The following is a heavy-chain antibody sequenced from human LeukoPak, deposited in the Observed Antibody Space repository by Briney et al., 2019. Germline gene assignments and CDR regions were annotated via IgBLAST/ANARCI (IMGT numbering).Heavy chain of an antibody. CDR2: ISGSGGST. CDR3: AKGSYDSSGYLYYFDY. V-gene: IGHV3-23*01. CDR1: GFTFSSYA. D-gene: IGHD3-22*01. J-gene: IGHJ4*02. Sequence: GGSLRLSCAASGFTFSSYAMSWVRQAPGKGLEWVSAISGSGGSTYYADSVKGRFTISRDNSKNTLYLQMNSLRAEDRAVYYSAKGSYDSSGYLYYFDYWGQGTLVTVSS.